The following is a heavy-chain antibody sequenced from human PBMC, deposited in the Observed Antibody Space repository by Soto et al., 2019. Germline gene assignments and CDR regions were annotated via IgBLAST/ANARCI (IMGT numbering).Heavy chain of an antibody. D-gene: IGHD4-17*01. J-gene: IGHJ3*02. CDR3: ARDAYGDYSRAFDI. Sequence: SETLSLTCTVSGGSIRSYYWSWIRQPAGEGLQWIGRIFTSGSTNYNPSLKSRVTMSVDTSKNQFSLKLSSVTAADTAVYYCARDAYGDYSRAFDIWGQGTMVTVSS. CDR2: IFTSGST. V-gene: IGHV4-4*07. CDR1: GGSIRSYY.